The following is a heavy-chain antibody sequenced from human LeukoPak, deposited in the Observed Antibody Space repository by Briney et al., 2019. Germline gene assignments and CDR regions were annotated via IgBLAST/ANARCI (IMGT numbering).Heavy chain of an antibody. V-gene: IGHV1-8*03. CDR1: GYTFTAYY. J-gene: IGHJ1*01. D-gene: IGHD6-19*01. CDR3: ARVGPGAGRRFFLQH. Sequence: GPVKVSCKASGYTFTAYYMHWVRQAPGQGREWMGWMNPNSGNTGYTQKFQGRVTITRNTSISTAYMELSRLRCEDTAVYYCARVGPGAGRRFFLQHWGQGTLVTVSS. CDR2: MNPNSGNT.